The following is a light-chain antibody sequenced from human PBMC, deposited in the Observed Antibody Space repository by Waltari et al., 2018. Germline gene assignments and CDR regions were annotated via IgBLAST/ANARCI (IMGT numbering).Light chain of an antibody. Sequence: QSALTQPRSVSGSPGQSVTISCTGTSSDVGGYNYVSWYQQHPGKAPKLMIYDVSKRPSGFPDRFSGSKSGNPASLTISGRQAEDEADYYCCSYAGSYTLVFGGGTKLTVL. CDR1: SSDVGGYNY. CDR2: DVS. J-gene: IGLJ2*01. V-gene: IGLV2-11*01. CDR3: CSYAGSYTLV.